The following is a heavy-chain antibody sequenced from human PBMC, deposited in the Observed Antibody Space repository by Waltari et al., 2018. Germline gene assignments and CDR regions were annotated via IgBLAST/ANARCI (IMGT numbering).Heavy chain of an antibody. J-gene: IGHJ3*02. Sequence: EVQLLESGGGLVQPGGSLRLSCAASGFTFSSYAMSWVRQAPGKGLEWVSAISGSGSSTYYANSVKGRFTISRDNSKNTLYLQMNSLNAEDTAVYYCAKFGRYDSSGYYYYDAFDIWGQGTMVTVSS. D-gene: IGHD3-22*01. CDR1: GFTFSSYA. CDR3: AKFGRYDSSGYYYYDAFDI. V-gene: IGHV3-23*01. CDR2: ISGSGSST.